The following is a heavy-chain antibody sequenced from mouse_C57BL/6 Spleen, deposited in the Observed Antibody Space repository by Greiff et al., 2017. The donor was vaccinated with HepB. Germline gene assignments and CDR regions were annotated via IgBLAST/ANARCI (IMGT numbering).Heavy chain of an antibody. CDR2: INPNNGGT. CDR3: AGYGNPWFAY. D-gene: IGHD2-1*01. J-gene: IGHJ3*01. V-gene: IGHV1-22*01. CDR1: GYTFTDYN. Sequence: EVQLQQSGPELVKPGASVKMSCKASGYTFTDYNMHWVKQSHGKSLEWIGYINPNNGGTSYNQKFKGKSTLTVNKSSSTAYMELRSLTSEDSAVYYCAGYGNPWFAYWGQGTLVTVSA.